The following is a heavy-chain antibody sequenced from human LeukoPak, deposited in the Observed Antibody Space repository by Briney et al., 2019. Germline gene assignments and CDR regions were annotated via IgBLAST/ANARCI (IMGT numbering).Heavy chain of an antibody. CDR3: ARTYNPDY. Sequence: PGGSLRLSCTASGFTFSSTGMLWARQAPGKGLEWVSYIRYDGNNKYYGDSVKGRLTVSRDNSKNTLYLQMNSLRVEDTAVYYCARTYNPDYWGQGTLVTVSS. V-gene: IGHV3-30*02. D-gene: IGHD1-14*01. CDR2: IRYDGNNK. J-gene: IGHJ4*02. CDR1: GFTFSSTG.